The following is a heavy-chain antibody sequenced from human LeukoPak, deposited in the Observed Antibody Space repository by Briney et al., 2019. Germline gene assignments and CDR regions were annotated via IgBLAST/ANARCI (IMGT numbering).Heavy chain of an antibody. CDR2: ISGSGGST. J-gene: IGHJ3*01. CDR3: VKDMLTGSAAFHL. CDR1: GGSISSYY. Sequence: ETLSLTCTVSGGSISSYYWSWVRQAPGKGLEWVSAISGSGGSTYYADSVKGRFTISRDNSKNTLYLQMNSLRAEDTALYYCVKDMLTGSAAFHLWGQGTLVTVSS. D-gene: IGHD3-9*01. V-gene: IGHV3-23*01.